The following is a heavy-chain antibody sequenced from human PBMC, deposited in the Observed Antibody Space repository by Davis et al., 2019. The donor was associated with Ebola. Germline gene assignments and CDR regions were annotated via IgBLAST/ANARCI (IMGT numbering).Heavy chain of an antibody. CDR2: IIPLFRTA. D-gene: IGHD3-10*01. CDR1: GGTFSTYA. V-gene: IGHV1-69*13. Sequence: SVKVSCKASGGTFSTYAISWVRQAPGQGLEWMGSIIPLFRTANHAQKFQGRVTITADESTKTAYMELSSLRSEDTAVYYCARGFTISPDAFDIWGQGKMVTVSS. CDR3: ARGFTISPDAFDI. J-gene: IGHJ3*02.